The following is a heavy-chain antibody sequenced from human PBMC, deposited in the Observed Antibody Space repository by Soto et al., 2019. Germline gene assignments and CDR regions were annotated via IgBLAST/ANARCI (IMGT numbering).Heavy chain of an antibody. J-gene: IGHJ6*02. D-gene: IGHD1-26*01. Sequence: GGSLRLSCAASGFTFSSYAMTWVRQAPGKGLEWVSGISGSADSTHYADSVKGRSIISRDNSKTTLSLQINNLRAEDTAVYYCARVSLGASTIADYSYYGIGVRGQLTTVTVS. V-gene: IGHV3-23*01. CDR2: ISGSADST. CDR3: ARVSLGASTIADYSYYGIGV. CDR1: GFTFSSYA.